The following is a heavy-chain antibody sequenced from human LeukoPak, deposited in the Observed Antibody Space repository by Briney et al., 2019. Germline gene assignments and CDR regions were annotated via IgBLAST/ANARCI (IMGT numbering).Heavy chain of an antibody. CDR1: GGSISSYY. CDR2: NYYSGST. D-gene: IGHD4-17*01. CDR3: ARGDGDYGLIDY. J-gene: IGHJ4*02. Sequence: SETLSLTCTVSGGSISSYYWSWIRQPPGKGLEWIGYNYYSGSTNYNPSLKSRVTISVDTSKNQFSLKLSCVTAADTAVYYCARGDGDYGLIDYWGQGTLVTVSS. V-gene: IGHV4-59*01.